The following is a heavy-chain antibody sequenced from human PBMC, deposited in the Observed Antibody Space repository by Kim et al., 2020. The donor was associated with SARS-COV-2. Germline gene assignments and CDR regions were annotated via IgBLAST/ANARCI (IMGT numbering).Heavy chain of an antibody. Sequence: YAKSVKGRFTVSRDNYENTLYLEMNSLRDEDTSMYYCAREKSSTWYNGFDLWGRGTMVTVSS. D-gene: IGHD1-1*01. CDR3: AREKSSTWYNGFDL. J-gene: IGHJ3*01. V-gene: IGHV3-30*03.